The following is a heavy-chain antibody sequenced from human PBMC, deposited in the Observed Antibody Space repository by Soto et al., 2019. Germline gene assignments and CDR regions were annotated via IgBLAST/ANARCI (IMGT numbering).Heavy chain of an antibody. J-gene: IGHJ6*02. D-gene: IGHD3-22*01. CDR2: IYSGGST. CDR3: ARVRGADYYDSSGYVEGMDV. CDR1: RFTVSSNY. V-gene: IGHV3-53*01. Sequence: GGSLRLSCAASRFTVSSNYMSWVRQAPGKGLEWVSVIYSGGSTYYADSVKGRFTISRDNSKNTLYLQMNRLRAEATAVYYCARVRGADYYDSSGYVEGMDVWVQGSTVTVSS.